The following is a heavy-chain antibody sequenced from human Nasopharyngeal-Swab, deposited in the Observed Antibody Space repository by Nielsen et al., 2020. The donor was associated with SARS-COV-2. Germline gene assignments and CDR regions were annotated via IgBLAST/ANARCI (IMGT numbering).Heavy chain of an antibody. V-gene: IGHV4-59*08. CDR2: IYYSGST. J-gene: IGHJ4*02. D-gene: IGHD3-10*01. CDR3: ARARSYGSGRNPKGGGNFDY. Sequence: WIRQPPGKGLEWIGYIYYSGSTNYNPSLKSRATISVDTSKNQFSLKLSSVTAADTAVYYCARARSYGSGRNPKGGGNFDYWGQGTLVTVSS.